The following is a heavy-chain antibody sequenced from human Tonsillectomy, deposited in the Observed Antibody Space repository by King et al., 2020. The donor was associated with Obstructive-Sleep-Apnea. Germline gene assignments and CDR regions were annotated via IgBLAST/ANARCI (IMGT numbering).Heavy chain of an antibody. Sequence: VQLVESGGGVVQPGRSLRLSCAASGFTFSSYGMHWVRQAPGKGLEWVAVISYDGSNKYYADSVKGRFTISRDKYKNTRYLQMNSLRAEETAVYYCAKDDLPVVLDVWGQGITVTVSS. D-gene: IGHD4-23*01. J-gene: IGHJ6*02. CDR1: GFTFSSYG. CDR3: AKDDLPVVLDV. V-gene: IGHV3-30*18. CDR2: ISYDGSNK.